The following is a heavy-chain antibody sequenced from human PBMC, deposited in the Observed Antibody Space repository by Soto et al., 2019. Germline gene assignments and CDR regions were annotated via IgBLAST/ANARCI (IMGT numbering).Heavy chain of an antibody. Sequence: GGSLRLSCAASGFTFSNAWMSWVRQAPGKGLEWVGRIKSKTDGGTTDYAAPVKGRFTISRDDSKNTLYLQMNSLKTEDTAVYYCTTYSGYDYYYYYYMDVWGKGTTVTVSS. CDR1: GFTFSNAW. D-gene: IGHD5-12*01. CDR3: TTYSGYDYYYYYYMDV. CDR2: IKSKTDGGTT. V-gene: IGHV3-15*01. J-gene: IGHJ6*03.